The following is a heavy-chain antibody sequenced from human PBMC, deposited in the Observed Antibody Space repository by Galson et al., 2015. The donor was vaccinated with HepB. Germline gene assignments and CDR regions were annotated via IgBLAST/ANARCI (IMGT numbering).Heavy chain of an antibody. CDR3: ARDRRSYDSSGYYLYFDY. D-gene: IGHD3-22*01. V-gene: IGHV1-69*13. J-gene: IGHJ4*02. CDR2: IIPIFGTA. CDR1: GGTFSSYA. Sequence: SVKVSCKASGGTFSSYAISWVRQAPGQGLEWMGGIIPIFGTANYAQKFQGRVTITADESTSTAYMELSSLRSEDTAVYYCARDRRSYDSSGYYLYFDYWGQGTLVTVSS.